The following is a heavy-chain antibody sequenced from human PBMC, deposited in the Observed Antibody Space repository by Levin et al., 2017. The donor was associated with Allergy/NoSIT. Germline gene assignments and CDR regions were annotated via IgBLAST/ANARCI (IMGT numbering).Heavy chain of an antibody. D-gene: IGHD4-17*01. Sequence: LSLTCAASGFTFDDYAMHWVRQAPGKGLEWVSGISWNSGSIGYADSVKGRFTISRDNAKNSLYLQMNSLRAEDTALYYCAKAKNDYGDYGSQGNYYYYYGMDVWGQGTTVTVSS. CDR2: ISWNSGSI. CDR1: GFTFDDYA. J-gene: IGHJ6*02. V-gene: IGHV3-9*01. CDR3: AKAKNDYGDYGSQGNYYYYYGMDV.